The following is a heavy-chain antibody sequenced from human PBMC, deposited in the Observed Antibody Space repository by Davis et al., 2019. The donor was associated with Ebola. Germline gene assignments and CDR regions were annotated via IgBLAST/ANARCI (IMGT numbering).Heavy chain of an antibody. V-gene: IGHV4-39*01. Sequence: SETLSLTCTVSGGSISSSSYYWGWIRQPPGKGLEWIGSIYYSGSTYYNPSLKSRVTISVDTSKNQFSLKPSSVTAADTAVYYCASLLGGSGWYVEAFDIWGQGTMVTVSS. CDR3: ASLLGGSGWYVEAFDI. J-gene: IGHJ3*02. CDR1: GGSISSSSYY. CDR2: IYYSGST. D-gene: IGHD6-19*01.